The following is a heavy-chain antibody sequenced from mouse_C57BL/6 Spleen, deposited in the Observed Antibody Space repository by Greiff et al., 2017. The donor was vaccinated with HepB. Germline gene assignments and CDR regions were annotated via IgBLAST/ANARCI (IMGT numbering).Heavy chain of an antibody. D-gene: IGHD1-1*01. CDR1: GYTFTSYG. V-gene: IGHV1-81*01. Sequence: VQLQQSGAELARPGASVKLSCKASGYTFTSYGISWVKQRTGQGLEWIGEIYPRSGNTYYNEKFKGKATLTADKSSSTAYMELRSLTSEDSAVYFCASASITTVVPYFDYWGQGTTLTVSS. J-gene: IGHJ2*01. CDR3: ASASITTVVPYFDY. CDR2: IYPRSGNT.